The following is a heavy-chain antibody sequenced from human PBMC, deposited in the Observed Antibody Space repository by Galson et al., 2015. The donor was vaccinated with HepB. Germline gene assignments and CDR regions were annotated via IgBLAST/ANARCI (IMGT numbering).Heavy chain of an antibody. Sequence: SVKVSCKASGDTFGIYVINWVRQAPGQGLVWMGGIAHVFGTTSYAQKFQDRVTITADESTNTVYMELSGLKSEDTAMYYCARSRSHGEYYYYFGMDVWGQGTTVTVSS. CDR2: IAHVFGTT. D-gene: IGHD3-16*01. CDR1: GDTFGIYV. V-gene: IGHV1-69*13. CDR3: ARSRSHGEYYYYFGMDV. J-gene: IGHJ6*02.